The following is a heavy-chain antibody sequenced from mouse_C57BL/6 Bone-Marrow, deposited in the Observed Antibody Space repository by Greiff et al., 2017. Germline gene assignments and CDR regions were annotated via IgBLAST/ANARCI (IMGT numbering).Heavy chain of an antibody. CDR1: GFNIKDDY. Sequence: VQLKESGAELVRPGASVKLSCTASGFNIKDDYIPWVKRRPERGLEWIGWIDPEIGDTEYASKFQGKATITSDTSSNTAYLQLSSLTSEDTAVYYCSSFDGNYFDFWGQGTPLTVAS. J-gene: IGHJ2*01. V-gene: IGHV14-4*01. CDR3: SSFDGNYFDF. D-gene: IGHD2-3*01. CDR2: IDPEIGDT.